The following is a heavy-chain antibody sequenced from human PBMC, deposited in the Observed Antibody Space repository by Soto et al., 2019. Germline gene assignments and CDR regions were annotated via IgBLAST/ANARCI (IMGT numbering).Heavy chain of an antibody. Sequence: AGSLRLSCAASRFTFSSYSMNWVRQAPGKGLEWVSSISSSSSYIYYADSVKGRFTISRDNAKNSLYLQMNSLRAEDTAVYYCARDLADGGYYYYWGQGTLVTVSS. J-gene: IGHJ4*02. D-gene: IGHD3-22*01. CDR1: RFTFSSYS. V-gene: IGHV3-21*04. CDR2: ISSSSSYI. CDR3: ARDLADGGYYYY.